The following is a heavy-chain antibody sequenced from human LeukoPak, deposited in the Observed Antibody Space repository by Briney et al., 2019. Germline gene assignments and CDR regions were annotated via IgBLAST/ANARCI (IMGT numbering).Heavy chain of an antibody. J-gene: IGHJ4*02. CDR3: AKGGYFDWLITTDPFDY. V-gene: IGHV3-74*01. CDR2: INNDGGGT. Sequence: GGSLRLSCTASGFTFSNYWIHWVRQPPGKGLVWVSRINNDGGGTIYADSVRGRFTISRDNAKNTLYLQMNSLGAEDTAVYYCAKGGYFDWLITTDPFDYWGQGTLVTVSS. D-gene: IGHD3-9*01. CDR1: GFTFSNYW.